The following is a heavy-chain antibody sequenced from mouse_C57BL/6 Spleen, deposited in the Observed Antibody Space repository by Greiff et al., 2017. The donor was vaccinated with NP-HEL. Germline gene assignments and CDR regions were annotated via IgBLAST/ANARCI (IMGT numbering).Heavy chain of an antibody. V-gene: IGHV1-78*01. CDR2: IYPRDGSN. CDR3: AREGGIYYVPFDY. Sequence: VQLQQSDAELVKPGASVKISCKVSGYTFTDHTIHWMKQRPEQGLEWIGYIYPRDGSNKYNEKFKGKATLHADKSSSTAYMQLNSLTSEDSAVYFCAREGGIYYVPFDYWGQGTTLTVSS. J-gene: IGHJ2*01. D-gene: IGHD2-1*01. CDR1: GYTFTDHT.